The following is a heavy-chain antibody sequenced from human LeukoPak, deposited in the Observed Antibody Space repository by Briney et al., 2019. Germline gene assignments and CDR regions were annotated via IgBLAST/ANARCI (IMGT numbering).Heavy chain of an antibody. CDR2: ICKAGDT. V-gene: IGHV3-13*04. J-gene: IGHJ4*02. CDR3: AKDRAHIVVVPVFDY. CDR1: GLSFSTYD. Sequence: GGSLRLSCAASGLSFSTYDFHWVRQGTGKGLECVSGICKAGDTYYAGSVKGRLTISRDNSKNTLYLQMNSLRAEDTAVYYCAKDRAHIVVVPVFDYWGQGTLVTVSS. D-gene: IGHD2-2*01.